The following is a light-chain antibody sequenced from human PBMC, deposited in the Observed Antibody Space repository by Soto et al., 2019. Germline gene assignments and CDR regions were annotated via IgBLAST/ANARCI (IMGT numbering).Light chain of an antibody. V-gene: IGLV2-14*01. CDR1: SSDVGDYNY. Sequence: QCALTQPASVSGSPGQSITISCTGASSDVGDYNYVSWYQQNPGKAPKLMVYEVSNRPSGVSDRFSGSKSGNTASLTISGLQTEDEADYYCSSYSSNTSLRYVFGTGTKVTVL. CDR2: EVS. J-gene: IGLJ1*01. CDR3: SSYSSNTSLRYV.